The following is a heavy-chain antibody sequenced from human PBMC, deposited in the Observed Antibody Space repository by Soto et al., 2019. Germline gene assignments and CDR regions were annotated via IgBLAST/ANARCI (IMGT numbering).Heavy chain of an antibody. Sequence: GGSLRLSCAASGFTASSNYMSWVRQAPGKGLEWVSVIYSGGSTYYADSVKGRFTISRDNSKNTLYLQMNSLRAEDTAVYYCARVRFYYDREFDIWGQGTMGTV. CDR2: IYSGGST. V-gene: IGHV3-53*01. CDR1: GFTASSNY. J-gene: IGHJ3*02. D-gene: IGHD3-22*01. CDR3: ARVRFYYDREFDI.